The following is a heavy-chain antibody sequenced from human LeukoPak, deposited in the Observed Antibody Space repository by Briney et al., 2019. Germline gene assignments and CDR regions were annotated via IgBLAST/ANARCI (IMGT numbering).Heavy chain of an antibody. Sequence: GGSLRLSCAASGFTFSSYAMSWVRQAPGKGLEWVSAIIGSGGSTYYADSVKGRFTISRDNSKNTLYLQMNSLRAEDTAVYYCAKVNGYSSSCSYWGQGTLVTVSS. V-gene: IGHV3-23*01. D-gene: IGHD6-13*01. CDR3: AKVNGYSSSCSY. CDR1: GFTFSSYA. CDR2: IIGSGGST. J-gene: IGHJ4*02.